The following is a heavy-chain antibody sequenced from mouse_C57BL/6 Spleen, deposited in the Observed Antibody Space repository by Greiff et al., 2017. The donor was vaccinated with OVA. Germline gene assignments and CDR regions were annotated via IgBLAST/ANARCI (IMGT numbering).Heavy chain of an antibody. Sequence: EVHLVESGPGLVKPSQSLSLTCSVTGYSITSGYYWNWIRQFPGNKLEWMGYISYDGSNNYNPSLKNRISITRDTSKNQFFLKLNSVTTEDTATYYCARGRFFGGTGYFDVWGTGTTVTVSS. CDR3: ARGRFFGGTGYFDV. CDR2: ISYDGSN. D-gene: IGHD3-3*01. J-gene: IGHJ1*03. V-gene: IGHV3-6*01. CDR1: GYSITSGYY.